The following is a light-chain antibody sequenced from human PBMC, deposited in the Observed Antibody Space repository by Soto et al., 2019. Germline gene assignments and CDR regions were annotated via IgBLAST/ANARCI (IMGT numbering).Light chain of an antibody. V-gene: IGLV4-69*01. CDR1: SGHSSYA. Sequence: QPVLTQSPSASASLGASVKLTCTLNSGHSSYAIAWHQQQPEKGPRYLMKLNSDGSHSKGDGIPDRFSGSSSGAERYLTISSLQSEDEADYYCQTWGTGIQVFGGGTKLTAL. J-gene: IGLJ2*01. CDR2: LNSDGSH. CDR3: QTWGTGIQV.